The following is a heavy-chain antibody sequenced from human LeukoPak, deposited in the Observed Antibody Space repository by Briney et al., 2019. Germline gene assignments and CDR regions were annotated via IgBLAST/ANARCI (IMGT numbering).Heavy chain of an antibody. Sequence: PSETLSLTCTVSGGSISSSSYHWGWVRQPPGKGLEWIGSIYYSGSTYYNPSLKSRVTISVDTSKNQFSLKLSSVTAADTAVYYCASWACSGDCYFDYWGQGTLVTVSS. CDR3: ASWACSGDCYFDY. D-gene: IGHD2-21*02. CDR1: GGSISSSSYH. CDR2: IYYSGST. V-gene: IGHV4-39*01. J-gene: IGHJ4*02.